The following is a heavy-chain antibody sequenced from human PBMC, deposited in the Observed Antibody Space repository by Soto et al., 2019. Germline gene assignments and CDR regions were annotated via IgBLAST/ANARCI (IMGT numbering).Heavy chain of an antibody. V-gene: IGHV4-30-4*01. Sequence: QVQLQESGPGQVKPSQTLSLTCTVSGGSISSGDYYWSWIRQPPGKGLEWIGYIYYSGSTYYNPSLKSQVTRSLDPSKNQFSLKLSSVTAADTAVYYCARGSGGSVDYSFQVTLVTVSS. CDR1: GGSISSGDYY. CDR3: ARGSGGSVDY. J-gene: IGHJ4*02. D-gene: IGHD2-15*01. CDR2: IYYSGST.